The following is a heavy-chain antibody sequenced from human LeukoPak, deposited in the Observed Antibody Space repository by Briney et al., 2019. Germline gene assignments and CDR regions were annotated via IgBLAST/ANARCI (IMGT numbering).Heavy chain of an antibody. CDR1: GFTFSSYG. V-gene: IGHV3-30*03. CDR2: ISYDGSNK. Sequence: LGGSLRLSCAASGFTFSSYGMHWVRQAPGRGLEWVAVISYDGSNKYYADSVKGRFTISRDNSKNTLYLQMNSLRAEDTAVYYCVLLIAVAGTAAYWGQGTLVTVSS. CDR3: VLLIAVAGTAAY. J-gene: IGHJ4*02. D-gene: IGHD6-19*01.